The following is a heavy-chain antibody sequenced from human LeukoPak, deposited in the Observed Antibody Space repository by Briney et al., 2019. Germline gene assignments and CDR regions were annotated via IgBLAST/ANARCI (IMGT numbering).Heavy chain of an antibody. J-gene: IGHJ4*02. D-gene: IGHD2-15*01. CDR3: ARKNVVVVAATLLNYFDY. CDR2: IYHSGST. V-gene: IGHV4-59*08. CDR1: GGSMSSYY. Sequence: PSETLSLTCSVSGGSMSSYYWSWIRQSPGKGLEWIGSIYHSGSTYYNPSLTSRVTISVDTSKNQFSLKLSSVTAADTAVYYCARKNVVVVAATLLNYFDYWGQGTLVTVSS.